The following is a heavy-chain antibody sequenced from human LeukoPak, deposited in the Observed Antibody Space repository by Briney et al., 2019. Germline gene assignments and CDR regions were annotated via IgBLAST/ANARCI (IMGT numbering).Heavy chain of an antibody. D-gene: IGHD6-25*01. CDR2: TNAGNGNT. V-gene: IGHV1-3*01. CDR3: AGQNSGDAFDI. J-gene: IGHJ3*02. Sequence: ASVKVSCKAPGYTFTSYAMHWVRQAPGQRLEWMGWTNAGNGNTKYSQKFQGRVTITRDTSASTAYMELSSLRSEDTAVYYCAGQNSGDAFDIWGQGTMVTVSS. CDR1: GYTFTSYA.